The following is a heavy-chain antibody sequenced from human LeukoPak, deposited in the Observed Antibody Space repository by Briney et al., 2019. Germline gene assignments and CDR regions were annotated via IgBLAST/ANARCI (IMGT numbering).Heavy chain of an antibody. V-gene: IGHV4-30-4*01. CDR3: ASNGHSYDSSGFLDY. D-gene: IGHD3-22*01. CDR2: IYHTGTT. Sequence: SQTLSLTCTVSGGLISRIEYYWSWIRQSPVKGLEWLGHIYHTGTTLYSPHLNNRLTVSVDSSRNQFSLTLSSVTAADTAVYYCASNGHSYDSSGFLDYWGQGTLVTVSS. CDR1: GGLISRIEYY. J-gene: IGHJ4*02.